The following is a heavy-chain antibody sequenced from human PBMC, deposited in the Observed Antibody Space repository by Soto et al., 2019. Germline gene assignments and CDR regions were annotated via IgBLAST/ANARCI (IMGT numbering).Heavy chain of an antibody. D-gene: IGHD2-2*01. CDR1: GGSFSGYY. J-gene: IGHJ6*03. Sequence: SETLSLTCAVYGGSFSGYYWSWIRQPPGKGLEWIGEINHSGSTNYNPSLKSRVTISVDTSKNQFSLKLSSVTAADTAVYYCASGYCSSTSCYGHYYYYYMDVWGKGTTVTVSS. V-gene: IGHV4-34*01. CDR2: INHSGST. CDR3: ASGYCSSTSCYGHYYYYYMDV.